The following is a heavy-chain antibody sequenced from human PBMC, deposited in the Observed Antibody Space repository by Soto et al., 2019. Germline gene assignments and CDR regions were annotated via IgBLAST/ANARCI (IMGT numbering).Heavy chain of an antibody. CDR1: GGSISSYY. D-gene: IGHD3-3*01. CDR3: ARDSGGASYDFGSGNAPQLYYMDV. Sequence: SETLSLTCTVSGGSISSYYWSWIRQPPRKGLEWIGYIYYSGSTNYNPSLKSRVTISVDTSKNQFSLKLSSVTAADTAVYYCARDSGGASYDFGSGNAPQLYYMDVWGKGTTVTVSS. J-gene: IGHJ6*03. V-gene: IGHV4-59*01. CDR2: IYYSGST.